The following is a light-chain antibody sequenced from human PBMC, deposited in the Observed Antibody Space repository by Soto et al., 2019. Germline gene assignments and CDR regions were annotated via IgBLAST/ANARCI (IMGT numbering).Light chain of an antibody. V-gene: IGLV2-8*01. CDR1: SSDVGSYNY. J-gene: IGLJ3*02. Sequence: QSVLTQPPSASGSPGQSVTISCTGTSSDVGSYNYVSWYQQHPDKAPKLIIYGVNEPPSGVPDRFSGSTSSNTASLTASGLPAEDEADYYCTSYAGSNTPVVFGGGTKLTVL. CDR3: TSYAGSNTPVV. CDR2: GVN.